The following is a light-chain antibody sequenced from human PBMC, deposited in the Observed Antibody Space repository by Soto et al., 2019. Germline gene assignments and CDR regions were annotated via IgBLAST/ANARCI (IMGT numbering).Light chain of an antibody. CDR3: QQRSNWPP. V-gene: IGKV3-11*01. Sequence: EIVLTQSPATLSLSPGERATLSCRASQSVSSYLAWYQQKPGQAPRLLIYDASNRATGIPARFSGSGSGTDFTLTICSLVPEDFAVYYFQQRSNWPPFGPGTNVDIK. CDR1: QSVSSY. J-gene: IGKJ3*01. CDR2: DAS.